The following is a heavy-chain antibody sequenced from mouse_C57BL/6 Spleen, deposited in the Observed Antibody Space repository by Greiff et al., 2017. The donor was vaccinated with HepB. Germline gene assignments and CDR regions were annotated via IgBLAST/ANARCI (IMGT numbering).Heavy chain of an antibody. D-gene: IGHD2-4*01. Sequence: QVQLKQPGAELVRPGTSVKLSCKASGYTFTSYWMHWVKQRPGQGLEWIGVIDPSDSYTNYNQKFKGKATLTVDTSSSTAYMQLSSLTSEDSAVYYCARHYDYDSYWGQGTTLTVSS. CDR3: ARHYDYDSY. CDR2: IDPSDSYT. J-gene: IGHJ2*01. V-gene: IGHV1-59*01. CDR1: GYTFTSYW.